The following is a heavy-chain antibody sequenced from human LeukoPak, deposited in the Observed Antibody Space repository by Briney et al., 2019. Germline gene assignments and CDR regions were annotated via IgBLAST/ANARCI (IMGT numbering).Heavy chain of an antibody. D-gene: IGHD4-17*01. CDR2: ISSSGSTI. V-gene: IGHV3-48*03. J-gene: IGHJ4*02. Sequence: GGSLRLSCAASKFTFRSYDMHWVRQAPGKGLEWVSYISSSGSTIYYADSVKGRFTISRDNAKNSLYLQMNSLRAEDTAVYYCARILDYEVYWGQGTLVTVSS. CDR3: ARILDYEVY. CDR1: KFTFRSYD.